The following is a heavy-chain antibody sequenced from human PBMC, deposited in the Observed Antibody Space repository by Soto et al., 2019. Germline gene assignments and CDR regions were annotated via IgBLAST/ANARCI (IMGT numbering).Heavy chain of an antibody. J-gene: IGHJ4*02. CDR2: IYASGSP. CDR3: ARACSSTSCYDVFDY. CDR1: GGSISSSY. V-gene: IGHV4-4*07. D-gene: IGHD2-2*01. Sequence: SATLSLTCTVSGGSISSSYWSWIRQPDGTGLASIGRIYASGSPNYNPPLKSRVTMSVDTSKNQFSLKLRSVTAADTAVYYCARACSSTSCYDVFDYWGQGTLVTVS.